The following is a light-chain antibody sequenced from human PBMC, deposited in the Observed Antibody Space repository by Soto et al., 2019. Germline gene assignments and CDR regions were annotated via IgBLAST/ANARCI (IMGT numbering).Light chain of an antibody. Sequence: EIVVTQSPATLCGAPGERATLSCRASQSVATTLAWYQQKPGQAPRLLIYGASTRATGIPARFSGSGSGTDFTLTISSLQSVDFAVYSCQQYNNWPWTFGQGTTVDIK. CDR2: GAS. V-gene: IGKV3-15*01. CDR1: QSVATT. CDR3: QQYNNWPWT. J-gene: IGKJ1*01.